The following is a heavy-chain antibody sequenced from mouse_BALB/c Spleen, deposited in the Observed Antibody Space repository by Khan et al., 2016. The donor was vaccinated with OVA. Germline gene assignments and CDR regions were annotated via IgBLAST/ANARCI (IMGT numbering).Heavy chain of an antibody. V-gene: IGHV2-2*02. CDR2: IWSGGST. CDR3: ARRDYYYGXGAWFPY. CDR1: GFSLTNYG. J-gene: IGHJ3*01. Sequence: VQPSQSLSITCTVSGFSLTNYGIHWVRQSPGKGLEWLGLIWSGGSTDYNAAFISRLSISKDNSKSQVFFKMNSLQTNDTAIYYCARRDYYYGXGAWFPYWGQGTLVTVSA. D-gene: IGHD1-1*01.